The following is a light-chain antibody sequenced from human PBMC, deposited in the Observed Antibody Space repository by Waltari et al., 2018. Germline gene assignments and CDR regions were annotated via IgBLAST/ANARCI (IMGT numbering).Light chain of an antibody. CDR2: EDS. Sequence: QSALTQPAPVSGSPGQSITIPCTGTRSDVGSYNLSSWYQEHPGKAPKLMIYEDSKRPSGVSNRFSGSKSGNTASLTISGLQAEDEADYYCCSYAGSFTLVFGGGTKLTVL. V-gene: IGLV2-23*01. J-gene: IGLJ2*01. CDR1: RSDVGSYNL. CDR3: CSYAGSFTLV.